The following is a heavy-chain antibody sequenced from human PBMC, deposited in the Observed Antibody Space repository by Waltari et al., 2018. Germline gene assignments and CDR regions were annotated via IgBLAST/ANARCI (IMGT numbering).Heavy chain of an antibody. D-gene: IGHD6-6*01. Sequence: QVQLQQWGAGLLKPSETLSLTCAVYGGSFSGYYWSWIRQPPGKGLEWIGEINHSGSTNYNPSLKSRVTISVDTSKNQFSLKLSSVTAADTAVYYCARGRKVAARPGLYYYYYMDVWGKGTTVTISS. CDR3: ARGRKVAARPGLYYYYYMDV. CDR2: INHSGST. V-gene: IGHV4-34*01. CDR1: GGSFSGYY. J-gene: IGHJ6*03.